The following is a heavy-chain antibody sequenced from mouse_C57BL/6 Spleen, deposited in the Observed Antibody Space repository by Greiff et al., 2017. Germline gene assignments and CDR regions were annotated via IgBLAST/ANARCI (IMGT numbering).Heavy chain of an antibody. V-gene: IGHV1-82*01. J-gene: IGHJ4*01. Sequence: VQVVESGPELVKPGASVKISCKASGYAFSSSWMNWVKQRPGQGLEWIGRIYPGDGDTNYNGKFKGKATLTADKSSSTAYMQLSSLTSEDSAVYFCAREGYAMDYWGQGTSVTVSS. CDR3: AREGYAMDY. CDR1: GYAFSSSW. CDR2: IYPGDGDT.